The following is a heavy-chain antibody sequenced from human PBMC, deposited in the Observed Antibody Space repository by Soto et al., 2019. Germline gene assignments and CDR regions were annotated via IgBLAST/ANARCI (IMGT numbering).Heavy chain of an antibody. Sequence: ASETLSLTCTVSGGSISSGGYYWSWIRQHPGKGLEWIGYIYYSGRTYHNPSLKSRITISVGTSKNQFSLKLSSVTAADTAVYYCARGRQWPYYYYMDVWGKGTTVTVSS. J-gene: IGHJ6*03. CDR2: IYYSGRT. CDR1: GGSISSGGYY. CDR3: ARGRQWPYYYYMDV. D-gene: IGHD6-19*01. V-gene: IGHV4-31*03.